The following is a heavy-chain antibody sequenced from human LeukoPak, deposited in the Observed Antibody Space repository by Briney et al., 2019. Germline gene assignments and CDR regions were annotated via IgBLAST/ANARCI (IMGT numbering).Heavy chain of an antibody. J-gene: IGHJ4*02. CDR2: IYYSGST. CDR3: ARVGGGYSGYPVIFDY. V-gene: IGHV4-59*01. D-gene: IGHD5-12*01. CDR1: GGSISSYY. Sequence: PSQTLSLTCTVSGGSISSYYWSWIRQPPGKGLEWIGYIYYSGSTNYNPSLKSRVTISVDTSKNQFSLKLSSVTAADTAVYYCARVGGGYSGYPVIFDYWGQGTLVTVSS.